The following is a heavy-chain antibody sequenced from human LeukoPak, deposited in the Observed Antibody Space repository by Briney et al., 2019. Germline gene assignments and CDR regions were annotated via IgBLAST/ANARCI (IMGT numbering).Heavy chain of an antibody. CDR2: INQDGSKT. CDR1: GFTFSRYW. CDR3: ARDKGDYDTSGSLFVF. Sequence: GSLRLSCAASGFTFSRYWMSWVRQTPRKGLEWVANINQDGSKTYYVDPLKDRFTISRDNAKNSLYLQMNSLRAEDTAVYYCARDKGDYDTSGSLFVFGGQGTLVTVSS. V-gene: IGHV3-7*03. J-gene: IGHJ4*02. D-gene: IGHD3-22*01.